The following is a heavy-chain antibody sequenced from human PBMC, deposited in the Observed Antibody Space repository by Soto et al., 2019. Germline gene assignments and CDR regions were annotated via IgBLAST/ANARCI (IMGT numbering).Heavy chain of an antibody. D-gene: IGHD4-17*01. CDR3: VYGDYPY. CDR2: SNPKSGAT. Sequence: ASEKVSCKASGYTFTDYYMHWVRQAPGQGLEWMGWSNPKSGATSYAQKFQGRVTMAMDTSITTAYMELSSLRSDDTAVYYCVYGDYPYWGQGTRVTVSS. CDR1: GYTFTDYY. V-gene: IGHV1-2*02. J-gene: IGHJ4*02.